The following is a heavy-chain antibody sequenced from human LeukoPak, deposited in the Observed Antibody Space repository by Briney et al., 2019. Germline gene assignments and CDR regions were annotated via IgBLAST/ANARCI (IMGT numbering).Heavy chain of an antibody. D-gene: IGHD6-19*01. CDR1: GFTFSSYV. V-gene: IGHV3-23*01. CDR3: AKRVSGWYLVDY. J-gene: IGHJ4*02. Sequence: GGSLRLSCAASGFTFSSYVMSWVRQAPGKGLEWVSSIRGSGGGTFYADSVKGRFTISKDNSKNTLYLQMNSLRAEDTAVYYCAKRVSGWYLVDYWGQGALVTVSS. CDR2: IRGSGGGT.